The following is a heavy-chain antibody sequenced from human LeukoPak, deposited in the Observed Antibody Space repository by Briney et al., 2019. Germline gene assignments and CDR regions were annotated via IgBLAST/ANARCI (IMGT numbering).Heavy chain of an antibody. V-gene: IGHV3-23*01. CDR3: AKDRLVGAID. D-gene: IGHD1-26*01. CDR1: GFTFTSYA. CDR2: ISSSGVKT. J-gene: IGHJ4*02. Sequence: GGSLRLSCVASGFTFTSYAMSWVRQAPEKGLEWVATISSSGVKTNYVDSVKGRFTISRDNSKDTLYLQMNSLRAEDTAVYYCAKDRLVGAIDWGRGTLVTVSS.